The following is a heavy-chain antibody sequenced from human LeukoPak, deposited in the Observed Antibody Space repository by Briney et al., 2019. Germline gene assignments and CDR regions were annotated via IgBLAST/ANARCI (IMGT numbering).Heavy chain of an antibody. CDR1: GITLSNYG. J-gene: IGHJ4*02. V-gene: IGHV3-23*01. D-gene: IGHD3-22*01. CDR3: AKRGVVIRVILVGFHKQAYYFDS. Sequence: GGSMRLSCAVSGITLSNYGMSWVRQAPGKGLEWVAGNSDTGGSTNYADSVKGRFTISRDNPKNTLYLQMNSLRVEDTAVYFCAKRGVVIRVILVGFHKQAYYFDSWGQGALVTVSS. CDR2: NSDTGGST.